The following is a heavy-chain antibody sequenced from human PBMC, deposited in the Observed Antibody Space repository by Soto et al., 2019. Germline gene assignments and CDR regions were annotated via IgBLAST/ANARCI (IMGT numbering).Heavy chain of an antibody. Sequence: ASETLSLTCAVSGDSISRGCYSWTWIRQPPGKALEWIGNIYDSGSTSYNPSLKSRVTMSVDTSKNQFSLRLTSVTAADTAVYFCARGSSSYYDYGMDVWGQGTTVTVSS. CDR2: IYDSGST. J-gene: IGHJ6*02. CDR1: GDSISRGCYS. CDR3: ARGSSSYYDYGMDV. V-gene: IGHV4-30-2*01. D-gene: IGHD6-6*01.